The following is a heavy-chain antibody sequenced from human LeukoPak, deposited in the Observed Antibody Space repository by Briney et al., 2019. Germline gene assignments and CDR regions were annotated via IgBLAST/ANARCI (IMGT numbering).Heavy chain of an antibody. V-gene: IGHV4-61*02. D-gene: IGHD3-22*01. Sequence: PSETLSLTCTVSGGSISSGSYYWSWNRQPAGKGLEWIVRIYTSGSTNYNPSLKSRDTISVDTSKNQFSLKLSSVTAADTAVYYCARVVYDSTSGGFDYWGQGTLVTVSS. CDR3: ARVVYDSTSGGFDY. J-gene: IGHJ4*02. CDR2: IYTSGST. CDR1: GGSISSGSYY.